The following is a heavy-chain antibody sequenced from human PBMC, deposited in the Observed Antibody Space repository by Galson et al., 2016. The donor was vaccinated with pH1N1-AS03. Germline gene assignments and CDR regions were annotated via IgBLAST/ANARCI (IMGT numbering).Heavy chain of an antibody. V-gene: IGHV4-34*01. CDR3: ARGNPFRGSSLYEDS. CDR2: ISHSGIT. D-gene: IGHD6-13*01. J-gene: IGHJ4*02. CDR1: GGSLTDYQ. Sequence: ETLSLTCTVSGGSLTDYQWSWIRQSPGKGLEWIGEISHSGITDYNPSLKSRVSISVDTSKDQFSLNLSSMTAADAAVYYCARGNPFRGSSLYEDSWGQGTLVIVSS.